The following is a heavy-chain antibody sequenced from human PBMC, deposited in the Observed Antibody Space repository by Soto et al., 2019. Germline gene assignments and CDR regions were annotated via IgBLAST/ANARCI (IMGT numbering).Heavy chain of an antibody. CDR1: GFTFSSYG. CDR2: IAYDGSNK. V-gene: IGHV3-30*18. J-gene: IGHJ5*01. CDR3: AKDNCVSPSCYRLHWFES. D-gene: IGHD2-2*01. Sequence: PWGSLRLSCVASGFTFSSYGMHWVCQAPGKGLEWVAVIAYDGSNKYYADSVKGRFTISRDNSKNTLFLQMNSLRAEDTAVYYCAKDNCVSPSCYRLHWFESWGQGTLVTVSS.